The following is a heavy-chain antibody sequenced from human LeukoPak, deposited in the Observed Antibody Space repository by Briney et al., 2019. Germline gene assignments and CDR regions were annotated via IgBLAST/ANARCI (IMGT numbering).Heavy chain of an antibody. D-gene: IGHD5-18*01. V-gene: IGHV4-34*01. CDR1: GGSFSGYY. CDR3: ARGLYSYGY. Sequence: SETLSLTCAVYGGSFSGYYWSWIRQPPGKGLEWIGEINHSGSTNYNPSLKSRVTISVDTSKNQFSLKLSSVTAADTAVYYCARGLYSYGYGGQGTLVTVSS. J-gene: IGHJ4*02. CDR2: INHSGST.